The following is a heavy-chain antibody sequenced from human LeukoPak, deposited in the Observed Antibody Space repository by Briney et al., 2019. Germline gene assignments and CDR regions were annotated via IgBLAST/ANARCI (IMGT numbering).Heavy chain of an antibody. Sequence: GGSLRLSCATSGFTFSSYGMTWARQAPGKGLEWVSSISGSGDNTYYADSVKGRFTFSRDNSKDTLYLQMNSLRAEDTAVYYCARGGYYGSGTYYSPTSPHWGQGTLVTVSS. CDR1: GFTFSSYG. CDR2: ISGSGDNT. J-gene: IGHJ4*02. D-gene: IGHD3-10*01. CDR3: ARGGYYGSGTYYSPTSPH. V-gene: IGHV3-23*01.